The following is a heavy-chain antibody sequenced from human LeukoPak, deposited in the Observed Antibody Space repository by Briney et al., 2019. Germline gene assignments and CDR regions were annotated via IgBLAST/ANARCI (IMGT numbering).Heavy chain of an antibody. V-gene: IGHV5-10-1*01. CDR3: ARLSSGYESDFDY. CDR2: IEPSDSYT. CDR1: GYRFPSYW. Sequence: AESMRISCKGSGYRFPSYWINWVGQMPEKGLEWMGRIEPSDSYTNYSPTFEAHVTLSAARSISTGCRQWCRLKAWDCVMYYCARLSSGYESDFDYWGQGSLVTVSS. D-gene: IGHD5-12*01. J-gene: IGHJ4*02.